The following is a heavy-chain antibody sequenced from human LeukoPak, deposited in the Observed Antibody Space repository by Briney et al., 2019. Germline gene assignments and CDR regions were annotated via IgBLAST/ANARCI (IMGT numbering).Heavy chain of an antibody. CDR2: IKSKADGGAT. V-gene: IGHV3-15*01. J-gene: IGHJ4*02. Sequence: GGSLRLSCAASGFTFSSYWMSWVRQAPGKGLEWVGRIKSKADGGATDYAALVKGRFTISRDDSKNTLYLQMNSLKTEDTAVYYCTSGGDCSRTSCYTDWGQGTLVTVSS. CDR1: GFTFSSYW. CDR3: TSGGDCSRTSCYTD. D-gene: IGHD2-2*02.